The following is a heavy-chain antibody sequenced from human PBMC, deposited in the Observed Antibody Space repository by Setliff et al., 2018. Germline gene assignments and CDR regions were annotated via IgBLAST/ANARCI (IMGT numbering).Heavy chain of an antibody. J-gene: IGHJ6*03. V-gene: IGHV1-69*05. D-gene: IGHD5-18*01. CDR3: AREGVDTRSSTDYRYYMDV. CDR2: TIPNFGTT. Sequence: SVKVPCKASGGTFSSYGISWVRQAPGQGLEWLGGTIPNFGTTNYAQEFQGRVTIITDESTSTAYMELSSLRFEDTAVYYCAREGVDTRSSTDYRYYMDVWGKGTTVTVSS. CDR1: GGTFSSYG.